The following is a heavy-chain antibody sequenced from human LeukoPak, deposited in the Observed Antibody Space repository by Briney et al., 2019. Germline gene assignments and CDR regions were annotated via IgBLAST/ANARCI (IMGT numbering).Heavy chain of an antibody. Sequence: GGSLRLSCAASGFTFSSYAMSWVRQAPGKGLEWVSAISGSGGSTYYADSVKGRFTISRDNSKNALYLQMNSLRAEDTAVYYCAKRPYDSSGYYDLNPDYWGQGTLVTVSS. CDR3: AKRPYDSSGYYDLNPDY. J-gene: IGHJ4*02. CDR2: ISGSGGST. D-gene: IGHD3-22*01. V-gene: IGHV3-23*01. CDR1: GFTFSSYA.